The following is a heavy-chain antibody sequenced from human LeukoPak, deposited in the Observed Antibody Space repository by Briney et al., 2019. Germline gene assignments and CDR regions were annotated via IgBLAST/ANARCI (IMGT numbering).Heavy chain of an antibody. J-gene: IGHJ4*02. V-gene: IGHV3-15*01. Sequence: GGSLRLSCAASGITFINAWMSWVRQAPGKGLEWVARIKSRSDGGTTDYATPVKGRFTISRDDPKATVYLQMYSLKTEDTAVYYCTTPLTTVTTLPFDSWGQGTLVTVSS. D-gene: IGHD4-17*01. CDR1: GITFINAW. CDR3: TTPLTTVTTLPFDS. CDR2: IKSRSDGGTT.